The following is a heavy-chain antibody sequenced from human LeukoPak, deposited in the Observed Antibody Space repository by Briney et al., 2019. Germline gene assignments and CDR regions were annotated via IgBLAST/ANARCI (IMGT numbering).Heavy chain of an antibody. CDR3: AKDLGYCSGGSCYHDWFDP. CDR1: GGTFSSYA. Sequence: SVKVSCKASGGTFSSYAISWVRQAPGQGLEWMGGIIPIFGTANYAQKFQGRVTITADESTSTAYMELSSLRSEDTAVYYCAKDLGYCSGGSCYHDWFDPWGQGTLVTVSS. J-gene: IGHJ5*02. CDR2: IIPIFGTA. D-gene: IGHD2-15*01. V-gene: IGHV1-69*13.